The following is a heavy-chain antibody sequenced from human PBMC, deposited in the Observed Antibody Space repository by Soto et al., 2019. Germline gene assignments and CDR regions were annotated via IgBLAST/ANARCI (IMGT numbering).Heavy chain of an antibody. CDR2: ISASGGAT. Sequence: GGSLRLSCVASRFTFTSYAMSWVRQAPGKGLEWVAAISASGGATIHADSVKGRLTISRDNSKNTLYLQMNSLRAEDTAVYYCAKDVEGGSLFRGAFDYWGQGTKVTVYS. V-gene: IGHV3-23*01. D-gene: IGHD1-26*01. J-gene: IGHJ4*02. CDR1: RFTFTSYA. CDR3: AKDVEGGSLFRGAFDY.